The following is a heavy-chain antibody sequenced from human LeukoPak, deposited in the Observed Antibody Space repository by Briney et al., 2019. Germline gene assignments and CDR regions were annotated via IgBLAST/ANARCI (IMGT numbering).Heavy chain of an antibody. CDR1: GGSISSYY. CDR2: IYYSGST. V-gene: IGHV4-59*01. D-gene: IGHD4-23*01. CDR3: ARGAYGGNSYFDF. Sequence: SSETLSLTCTVSGGSISSYYCSWIRQPPGKGLEWIGYIYYSGSTNYNTSLKSRVTISVDTSKNQFSLKLSSVTAADTAVYYCARGAYGGNSYFDFWGQGTLVTVSS. J-gene: IGHJ4*02.